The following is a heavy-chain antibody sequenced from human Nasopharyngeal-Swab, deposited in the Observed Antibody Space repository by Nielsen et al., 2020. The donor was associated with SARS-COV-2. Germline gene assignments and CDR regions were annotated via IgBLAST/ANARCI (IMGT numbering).Heavy chain of an antibody. V-gene: IGHV3-7*01. Sequence: ESLQISCAASGFTFITYSMTWVRQAPGQGLEWVANVKQDGGEKFYLDSVKGRFTISRDNAKSSLYLQMTSLRAEDTAVYYCVRDESGAFDIWGQGTMVTVSS. CDR2: VKQDGGEK. D-gene: IGHD3-10*01. J-gene: IGHJ3*02. CDR1: GFTFITYS. CDR3: VRDESGAFDI.